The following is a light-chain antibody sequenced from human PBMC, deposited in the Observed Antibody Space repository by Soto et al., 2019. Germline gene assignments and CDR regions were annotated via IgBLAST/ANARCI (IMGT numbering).Light chain of an antibody. CDR3: SSYAGGNTVV. V-gene: IGLV2-8*01. CDR2: EVT. Sequence: QSALTQPPSASGSPGQSVTISCSGTSSDVGGYGYVSWCQQRPGEAPKLMIYEVTQRPSGVPDRFSGSKSGITASLTVSGLQADDEADYYCSSYAGGNTVVFGGGTKLTVL. J-gene: IGLJ2*01. CDR1: SSDVGGYGY.